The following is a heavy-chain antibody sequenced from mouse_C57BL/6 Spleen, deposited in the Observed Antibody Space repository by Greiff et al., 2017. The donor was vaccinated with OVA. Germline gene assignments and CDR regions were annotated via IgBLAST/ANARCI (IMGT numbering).Heavy chain of an antibody. Sequence: VQLQQPGAELVRPGSSVKLSCKASGYTFTSYWMDWVKQRPGQGLEWIGNIYPSDSETHYNQKFKDKATLTVDKSSSTAYMQLSSLTSEDSAVYYCAREGSHAMDYWGQGTSVTVSS. CDR1: GYTFTSYW. CDR2: IYPSDSET. J-gene: IGHJ4*01. CDR3: AREGSHAMDY. V-gene: IGHV1-61*01.